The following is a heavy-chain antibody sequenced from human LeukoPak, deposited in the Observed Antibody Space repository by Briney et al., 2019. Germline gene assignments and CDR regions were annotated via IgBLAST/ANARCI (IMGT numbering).Heavy chain of an antibody. D-gene: IGHD3-10*01. CDR2: ISSSGSTI. V-gene: IGHV3-48*04. J-gene: IGHJ4*02. Sequence: PGGSLRLSWAASGFTFSSYWMSWVRQAPGKGLEWVSYISSSGSTIYYADSVKGRFTISRDNAKNSLYLQMNSLRAEDTAVYYCARDHSRYGWFGELSPLDDYWGQGTLVTVSS. CDR3: ARDHSRYGWFGELSPLDDY. CDR1: GFTFSSYW.